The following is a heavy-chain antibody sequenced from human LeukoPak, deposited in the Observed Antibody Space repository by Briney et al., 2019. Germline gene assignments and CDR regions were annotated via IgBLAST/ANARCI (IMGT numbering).Heavy chain of an antibody. V-gene: IGHV4-30-2*01. Sequence: TLSLTCAVSGGSISSGGYYWSWIRQPPGKGLEWIGYIYHSGSTYYNPSLKSRVTISVDRSKNQFSLKLSSVTAADTAVYYCARAAPVCGFDYWGQGTLVTVSS. J-gene: IGHJ4*02. D-gene: IGHD3-16*01. CDR1: GGSISSGGYY. CDR3: ARAAPVCGFDY. CDR2: IYHSGST.